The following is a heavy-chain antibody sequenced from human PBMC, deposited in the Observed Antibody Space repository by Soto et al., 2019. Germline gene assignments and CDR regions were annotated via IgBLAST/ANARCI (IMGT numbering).Heavy chain of an antibody. J-gene: IGHJ5*02. CDR3: ARDRVRNWFDP. CDR2: ISPNNGST. CDR1: GYTFTGYY. D-gene: IGHD2-21*01. V-gene: IGHV1-18*04. Sequence: GASVKVSCKASGYTFTGYYMHWVRQAPGQGLEWMGWISPNNGSTNYAQKLQGRVTMTTDTSTSTAYMELRSLRSDDTAVYYCARDRVRNWFDPWGQGTLVTVSS.